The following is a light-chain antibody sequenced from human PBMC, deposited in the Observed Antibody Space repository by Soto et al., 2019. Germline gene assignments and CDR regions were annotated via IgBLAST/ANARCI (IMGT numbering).Light chain of an antibody. V-gene: IGKV1-39*01. CDR1: QSISSY. J-gene: IGKJ1*01. CDR2: AES. CDR3: QTSYSTPWT. Sequence: DSQMTQSQSSMSASVGDRLTITCRASQSISSYLNWYQQKTWKANKLLIYAESSLQSGVPSRFSGSGSGTDFTLTISSMQSEDLATYYCQTSYSTPWTVGQGHKGDLK.